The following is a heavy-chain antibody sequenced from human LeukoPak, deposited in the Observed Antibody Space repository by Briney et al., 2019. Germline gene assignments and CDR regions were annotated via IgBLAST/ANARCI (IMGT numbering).Heavy chain of an antibody. CDR2: ISSSSSTI. D-gene: IGHD3-3*01. V-gene: IGHV3-48*02. Sequence: QPGGSLRLSCAASGFTFSSYSMNWVRQAPGKGLEWVSYISSSSSTIYYADSVKGRFTISRDNAKNSLYLQMNSLRDEDTAVYYCARALYYDFWSGSDAFDIWGQGTMATVSS. J-gene: IGHJ3*02. CDR3: ARALYYDFWSGSDAFDI. CDR1: GFTFSSYS.